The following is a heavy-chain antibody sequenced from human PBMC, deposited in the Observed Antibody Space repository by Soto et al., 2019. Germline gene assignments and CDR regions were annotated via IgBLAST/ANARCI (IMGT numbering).Heavy chain of an antibody. CDR2: INAGNGNT. Sequence: QVQLVQSGAEVKKPGASVKVSCKASGYTFTSYAMHWVRQAPGQRLEWMGWINAGNGNTKYSQKFQGRVTITRDTSASTAYMALSSLRSEDTAVYYCAGRGDYGGFDYWGQGTLVTVSS. J-gene: IGHJ4*02. CDR3: AGRGDYGGFDY. V-gene: IGHV1-3*01. CDR1: GYTFTSYA. D-gene: IGHD4-17*01.